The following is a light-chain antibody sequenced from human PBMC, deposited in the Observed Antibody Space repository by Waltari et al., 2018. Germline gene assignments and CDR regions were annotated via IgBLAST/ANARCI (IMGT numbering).Light chain of an antibody. CDR3: SSYTSSSTPLV. Sequence: QSALTQPASVSGSPGQSITISCTGTSRDVGGYNYVSRYQQHPGKAPKLMIYEVSNRPSGVSNRFSGSKSGNTASLTISGLQAEDEADYYCSSYTSSSTPLVFGGGTKLTVL. CDR1: SRDVGGYNY. V-gene: IGLV2-14*01. CDR2: EVS. J-gene: IGLJ2*01.